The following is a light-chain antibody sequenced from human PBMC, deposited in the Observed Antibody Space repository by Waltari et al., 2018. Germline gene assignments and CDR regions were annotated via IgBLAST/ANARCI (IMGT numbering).Light chain of an antibody. CDR3: QQHYNLPLT. J-gene: IGKJ4*01. CDR2: DAS. Sequence: DIQMTQSPSSLSASVGDRVPITCHASQDIRNYLNWYQHKPGKAPKLLLYDASTLEAGVPSRFSGSGSGTYFTFTISSLQPEDVATYYCQQHYNLPLTFGGGTKVEI. CDR1: QDIRNY. V-gene: IGKV1-33*01.